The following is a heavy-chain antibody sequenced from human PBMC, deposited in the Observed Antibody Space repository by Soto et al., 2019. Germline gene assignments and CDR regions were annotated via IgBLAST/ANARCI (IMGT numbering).Heavy chain of an antibody. V-gene: IGHV4-59*01. CDR1: GGSIYTYY. CDR2: MYYSGST. D-gene: IGHD6-13*01. CDR3: ASQPPAAGTSYFDL. J-gene: IGHJ4*02. Sequence: SETLSLTCTVSGGSIYTYYWNWIRQPPGKGLEWIGYMYYSGSTNYNPPLKSRVTTSVDTAKNQFSLRVRSVTAADTAVYYCASQPPAAGTSYFDLWGEGTLVTVPS.